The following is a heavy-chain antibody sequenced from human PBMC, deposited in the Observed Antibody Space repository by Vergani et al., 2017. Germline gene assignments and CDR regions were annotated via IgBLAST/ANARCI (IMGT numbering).Heavy chain of an antibody. J-gene: IGHJ5*02. D-gene: IGHD3-22*01. CDR3: ARDRASPPNGYVWFDP. CDR1: GGTFSSYA. V-gene: IGHV1-69*12. Sequence: QVQLVQSGAEVKKPGSSVKVSCKASGGTFSSYAISWVRQAPGQGLEWMGGIIPIFGTANYAQKFQGSVTITADESTSTAYMELSSLRSEDTAVYYCARDRASPPNGYVWFDPWGQGTLVTVSS. CDR2: IIPIFGTA.